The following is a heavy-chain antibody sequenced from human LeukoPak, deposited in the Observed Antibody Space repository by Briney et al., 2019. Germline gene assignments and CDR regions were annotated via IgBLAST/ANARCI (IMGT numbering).Heavy chain of an antibody. Sequence: ASVKVSCKASGYNYRDYYIHWVRHAPGQGLEWVGWINPQSGGTRYAPRFQGRVTMSSDTSINTAYMELRRLTSDDTAVFYCARVYRLFVFTQKAAYDIWGQGTGVTVSS. CDR2: INPQSGGT. CDR3: ARVYRLFVFTQKAAYDI. D-gene: IGHD3-3*01. J-gene: IGHJ3*02. V-gene: IGHV1-2*02. CDR1: GYNYRDYY.